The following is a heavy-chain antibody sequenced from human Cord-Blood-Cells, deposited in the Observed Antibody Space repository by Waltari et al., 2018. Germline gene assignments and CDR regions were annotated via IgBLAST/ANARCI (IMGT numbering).Heavy chain of an antibody. V-gene: IGHV4-34*01. CDR3: ARGNSSSWYYSY. CDR2: INHSGST. CDR1: GGSSRGYY. D-gene: IGHD6-13*01. J-gene: IGHJ4*02. Sequence: QVQLQQWGAGRLKPSETLSLTCAVSGGSSRGYYRCWIRQPPGKGLEGNGEINHSGSTNYNPSLKSRVTISVDTSKNQFSLKLSSVTAADTAVYYCARGNSSSWYYSYWGQGTLVTVSS.